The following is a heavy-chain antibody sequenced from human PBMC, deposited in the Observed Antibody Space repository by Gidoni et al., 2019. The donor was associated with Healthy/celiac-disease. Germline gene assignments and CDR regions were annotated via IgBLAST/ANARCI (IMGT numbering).Heavy chain of an antibody. CDR1: GFTFSSYG. J-gene: IGHJ3*02. CDR3: AQPPLYDMDAFDI. CDR2: ISYDGSNK. D-gene: IGHD3-22*01. V-gene: IGHV3-30*03. Sequence: QVQLVESGGGVVQPGRSLRLSCAASGFTFSSYGMHWVRQAPGKGLEWGAVISYDGSNKYYADSVKGRFTISRDNSKNTLYLQMNSLRAEDTAVYYCAQPPLYDMDAFDIWGQGTMVTVSS.